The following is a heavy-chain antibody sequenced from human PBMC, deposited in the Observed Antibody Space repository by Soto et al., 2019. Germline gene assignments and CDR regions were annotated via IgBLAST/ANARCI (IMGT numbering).Heavy chain of an antibody. Sequence: PSETLSLTCAVYGGSFSGYCWSWIRQPPGKGLEWIGEINHSGSTNYNPSLKSRVTISVDTSKNQFSLKLSSVTAADTAVYYCGGYPIGTYYDILTGPTYWGQGTLVTVSS. CDR3: GGYPIGTYYDILTGPTY. D-gene: IGHD3-9*01. V-gene: IGHV4-34*01. CDR2: INHSGST. CDR1: GGSFSGYC. J-gene: IGHJ4*02.